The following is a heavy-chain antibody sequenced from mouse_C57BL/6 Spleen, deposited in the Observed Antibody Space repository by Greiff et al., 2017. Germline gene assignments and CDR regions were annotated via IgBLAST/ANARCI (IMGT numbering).Heavy chain of an antibody. D-gene: IGHD6-1*01. CDR2: IWTGGGT. J-gene: IGHJ4*01. V-gene: IGHV2-9-1*01. Sequence: VQLQQSGPGLVAPSQSLSITCTVSGFSFTSYAISWVSQPPGKGLEWIGVIWTGGGTNYNSALKSRLSIIKDNTKSQVFLNMDSLQTDDTSRYYCASYASERAMDYWGQGTSVTVSS. CDR1: GFSFTSYA. CDR3: ASYASERAMDY.